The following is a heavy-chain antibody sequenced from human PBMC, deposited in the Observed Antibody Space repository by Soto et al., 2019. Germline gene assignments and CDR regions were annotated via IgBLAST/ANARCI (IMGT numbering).Heavy chain of an antibody. D-gene: IGHD6-13*01. CDR1: GDRVSSNRAA. J-gene: IGHJ5*02. V-gene: IGHV6-1*01. CDR2: TYYRSKWYN. CDR3: AISSSQSRGNLFAP. Sequence: SQTISLTCAIAGDRVSSNRAALNCIRQPPSRGLEWLGRTYYRSKWYNDYAVSVKSRITINPDTSKNQFSLQLNSVTPEDTAVYSCAISSSQSRGNLFAPRARRTFVTVSS.